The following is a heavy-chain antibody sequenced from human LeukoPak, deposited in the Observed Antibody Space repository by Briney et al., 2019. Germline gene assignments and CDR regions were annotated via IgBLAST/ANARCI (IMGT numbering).Heavy chain of an antibody. CDR1: GYTFTSYY. CDR3: ARMAAGYDAFDI. J-gene: IGHJ3*02. Sequence: GASVKVSCKASGYTFTSYYMHWVRQAPGQGLEWMGIINPSGGSTSYAQKFQGRVTMTRDMSTSTVYMELSSLRSEDTAVYYCARMAAGYDAFDIWGQGTMVTVSS. D-gene: IGHD6-13*01. CDR2: INPSGGST. V-gene: IGHV1-46*01.